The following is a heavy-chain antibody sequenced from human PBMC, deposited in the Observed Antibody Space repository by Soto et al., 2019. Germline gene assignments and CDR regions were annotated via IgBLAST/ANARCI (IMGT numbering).Heavy chain of an antibody. V-gene: IGHV1-46*01. J-gene: IGHJ6*02. D-gene: IGHD3-3*01. CDR3: ERDKANTADTTRFGLETHLYGMDF. CDR2: INPSGGST. Sequence: ASVQVSCKASGYPFTSYYMHWVRQAPGQGLEWMGIINPSGGSTSYAQKFQGRVTMTRDTSTSTVYMELSSLRSEDTAVYYCERDKANTADTTRFGLETHLYGMDFWGQGTKVPV. CDR1: GYPFTSYY.